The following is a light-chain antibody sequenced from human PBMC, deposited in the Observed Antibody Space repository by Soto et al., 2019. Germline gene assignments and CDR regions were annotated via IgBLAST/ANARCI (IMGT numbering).Light chain of an antibody. CDR1: QSVDSR. V-gene: IGKV1-5*01. Sequence: DIQMTQSPSTMAASVGDRVTITCRASQSVDSRLAWYQQKPGKAPKLLVYDASTLETGVPSRFSGSGSGAEFTLTITGLQPEDIATYSSQHYDSFWSFGQGTKVDIK. J-gene: IGKJ1*01. CDR2: DAS. CDR3: QHYDSFWS.